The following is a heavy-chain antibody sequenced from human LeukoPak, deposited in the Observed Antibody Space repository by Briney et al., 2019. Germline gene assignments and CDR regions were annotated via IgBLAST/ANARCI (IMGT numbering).Heavy chain of an antibody. CDR1: GGPFSGYY. V-gene: IGHV4-34*01. Sequence: PSETLSLTCAVYGGPFSGYYWSWTRQPPGKELEWIGEINHSGSTNYNPSLKSRVTISVDTSKNQFSLKLSSVTAADTAVYYCARDPYYYGSGSYFDYWGQGTLVTVSS. D-gene: IGHD3-10*01. CDR2: INHSGST. CDR3: ARDPYYYGSGSYFDY. J-gene: IGHJ4*02.